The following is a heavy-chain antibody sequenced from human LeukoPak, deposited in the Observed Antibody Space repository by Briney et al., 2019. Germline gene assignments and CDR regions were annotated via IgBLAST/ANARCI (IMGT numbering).Heavy chain of an antibody. D-gene: IGHD7-27*01. J-gene: IGHJ4*02. CDR2: INPNSGGT. Sequence: ASVTVSCKTSGYTFTGNHLHWVRQAPGQGLEWMGGINPNSGGTKSPQKFQGRVTMTRDTSISTAYMELSGLRSDDTAVYYCARGLLGTTVGFDCWGQGTLVTVSS. V-gene: IGHV1-2*02. CDR3: ARGLLGTTVGFDC. CDR1: GYTFTGNH.